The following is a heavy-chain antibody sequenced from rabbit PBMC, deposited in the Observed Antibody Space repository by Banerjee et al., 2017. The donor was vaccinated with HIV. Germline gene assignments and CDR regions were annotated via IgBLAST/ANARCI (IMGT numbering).Heavy chain of an antibody. CDR3: ARAYASSSGYYYFNL. D-gene: IGHD1-1*01. J-gene: IGHJ4*01. CDR2: IYPDYGST. Sequence: QEQLVESGGGLVQPGGSLKLSCKASGIDFSSYGISWVRQAPGKGLEWIAYIYPDYGSTDYASWVNGRFTISLDNAQNTVFLQMTSLTAADTATYFCARAYASSSGYYYFNLWGPGTLVT. V-gene: IGHV1S47*01. CDR1: GIDFSSYG.